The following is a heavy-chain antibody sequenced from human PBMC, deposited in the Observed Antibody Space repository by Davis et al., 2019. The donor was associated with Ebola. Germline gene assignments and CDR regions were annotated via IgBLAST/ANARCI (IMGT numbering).Heavy chain of an antibody. J-gene: IGHJ6*02. CDR2: ISSSSSYI. CDR1: GFTFSSYS. D-gene: IGHD6-19*01. CDR3: ARAGQWLVRVNGMDV. V-gene: IGHV3-21*01. Sequence: GGPLRLSCAASGFTFSSYSMNWVRQAPGKGLEWVSSISSSSSYIYYADSVKGRFTISRDNAKNSLYLQMNSLGAEDTAVYYCARAGQWLVRVNGMDVWGQGTTVTVSS.